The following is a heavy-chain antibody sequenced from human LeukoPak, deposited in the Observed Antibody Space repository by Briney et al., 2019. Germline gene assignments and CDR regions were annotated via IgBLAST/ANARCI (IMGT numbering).Heavy chain of an antibody. J-gene: IGHJ6*03. CDR2: ISYDGTNQ. CDR3: ARDGAARLLRYYYYMDV. Sequence: GRSLRLSCAATGFTLSNNAMHWVREAPGKGLECGAVISYDGTNQRYADSLKGRFTISRDNSENTQFLQMNSLRPEDTAVYYCARDGAARLLRYYYYMDVWGKGTTVTVSS. CDR1: GFTLSNNA. V-gene: IGHV3-30*04. D-gene: IGHD6-6*01.